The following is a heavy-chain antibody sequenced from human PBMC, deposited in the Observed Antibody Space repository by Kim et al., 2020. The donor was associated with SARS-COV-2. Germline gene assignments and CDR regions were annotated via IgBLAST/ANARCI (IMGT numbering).Heavy chain of an antibody. CDR3: ARVRYYDSSGYYYYYYGMDV. V-gene: IGHV4-59*13. J-gene: IGHJ6*02. D-gene: IGHD3-22*01. CDR2: IYYSGST. Sequence: SETLSLTCTVSGGSISSYYWSWIRQPPGKGLEWIGYIYYSGSTNYNPSLKSRVTISVDTSKNQFSLKLSSVTAADTAVYYCARVRYYDSSGYYYYYYGMDVWGQGTTVTVSS. CDR1: GGSISSYY.